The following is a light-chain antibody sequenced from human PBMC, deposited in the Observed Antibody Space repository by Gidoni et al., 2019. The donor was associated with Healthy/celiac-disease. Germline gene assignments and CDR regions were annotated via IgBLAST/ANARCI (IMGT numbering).Light chain of an antibody. J-gene: IGKJ2*01. CDR2: AAS. Sequence: DIQMTQAPSSLSASVGDRVTITCRASQSISSYLNWYQQKPGKAPKLLIYAASSLQSGVPSRFSGSGSGTDFTLTISSLQPEDFATYYCRQSYSTPRTFXQXTKLEIK. CDR3: RQSYSTPRT. CDR1: QSISSY. V-gene: IGKV1-39*01.